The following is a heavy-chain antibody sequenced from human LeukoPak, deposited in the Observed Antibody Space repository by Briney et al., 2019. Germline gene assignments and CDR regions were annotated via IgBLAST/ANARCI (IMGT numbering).Heavy chain of an antibody. V-gene: IGHV3-20*04. J-gene: IGHJ4*02. Sequence: GGCLRLSRAASVYIYEVYGMSGVPEGPGKGVECVSDINLNGDDTDYADSVKGRFTISRDNAENYLYLSMNSLRAEDTGFYYCARGGPGYCSGLTGSEAYWGQGTLVSVSS. CDR3: ARGGPGYCSGLTGSEAY. D-gene: IGHD2-15*01. CDR1: VYIYEVYG. CDR2: INLNGDDT.